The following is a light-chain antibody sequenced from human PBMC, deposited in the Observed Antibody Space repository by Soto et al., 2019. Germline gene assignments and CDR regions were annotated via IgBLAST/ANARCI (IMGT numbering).Light chain of an antibody. CDR2: GAS. CDR1: QSVRSI. V-gene: IGKV3-15*01. CDR3: QQYNYWPRT. J-gene: IGKJ1*01. Sequence: EIVMTQSPATLSVSPGERATLSCRASQSVRSILAWYQQKPGQAPRLLIYGASTRATGNPARFSGSGSGTEFTLTISGLQCQDFAVYYCQQYNYWPRTFGQGTKVEIQ.